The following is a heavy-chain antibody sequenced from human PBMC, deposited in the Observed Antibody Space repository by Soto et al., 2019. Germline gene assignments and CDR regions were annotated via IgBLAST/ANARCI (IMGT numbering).Heavy chain of an antibody. CDR3: ARAVMATTELDY. Sequence: GGSLRLSCAASGFTFSSYSMNWVRQAPGKGLEWVSSISSSSSYIYYADSVKGRFTISRDNAKNSLYLQMNSLRAEDTAVYYCARAVMATTELDYWGQGTLVTVSS. V-gene: IGHV3-21*01. J-gene: IGHJ4*02. CDR2: ISSSSSYI. D-gene: IGHD5-12*01. CDR1: GFTFSSYS.